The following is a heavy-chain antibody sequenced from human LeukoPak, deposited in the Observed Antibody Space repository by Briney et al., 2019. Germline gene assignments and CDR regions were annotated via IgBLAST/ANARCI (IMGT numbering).Heavy chain of an antibody. CDR2: ISGSGGST. J-gene: IGHJ4*02. V-gene: IGHV3-23*01. CDR3: ARVVDMMTGADY. D-gene: IGHD3-9*01. Sequence: GASLRLSCAASGFTFSSYAMSWVRQAPGKGLEWVSAISGSGGSTYYADSVKGRFTVSRDNAKNSLYLQMNSLKAEDTAVYYCARVVDMMTGADYWGQGTLVTVSS. CDR1: GFTFSSYA.